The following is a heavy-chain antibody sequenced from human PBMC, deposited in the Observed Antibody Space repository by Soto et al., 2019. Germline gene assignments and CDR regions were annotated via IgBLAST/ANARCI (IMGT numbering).Heavy chain of an antibody. CDR2: IYYSGST. J-gene: IGHJ6*02. Sequence: PSETLSLTCTVSGGSISSYYWSWIRQPPGKGLEWIGYIYYSGSTNYNPSLKSRVTISVDTPKNQFSLKLSSVTAADTAVYYCARVDSSSWVYYGMDVWGQGTTVTVSS. CDR1: GGSISSYY. V-gene: IGHV4-59*01. D-gene: IGHD6-13*01. CDR3: ARVDSSSWVYYGMDV.